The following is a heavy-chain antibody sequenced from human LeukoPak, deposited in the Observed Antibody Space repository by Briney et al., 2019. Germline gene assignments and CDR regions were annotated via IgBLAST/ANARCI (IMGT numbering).Heavy chain of an antibody. J-gene: IGHJ5*02. CDR2: INPNSGGT. Sequence: ASVKVSCKASGYTFTSYYMHWVRQAPGQGLEWMGWINPNSGGTNYAQKFQGRVTMTRDTSISTAYMELSRLRSNDTAVYYCARERSEMATTYNWFDPWGQGTLVTVSS. V-gene: IGHV1-2*02. D-gene: IGHD5-24*01. CDR3: ARERSEMATTYNWFDP. CDR1: GYTFTSYY.